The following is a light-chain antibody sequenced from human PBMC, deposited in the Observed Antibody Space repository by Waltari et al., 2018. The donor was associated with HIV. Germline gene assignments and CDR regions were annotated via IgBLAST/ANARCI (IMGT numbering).Light chain of an antibody. J-gene: IGLJ3*02. V-gene: IGLV2-14*01. CDR1: SSDIGGSKY. Sequence: QSALTQPASVSGSPGQSITISCSGTSSDIGGSKYVSWYQQHPGKAPELFVSEVSRRPSGVSDRFSGFKSDNSASLTISGLRAEDEADYYCSSITRSRTWVFGGGTKLTVL. CDR3: SSITRSRTWV. CDR2: EVS.